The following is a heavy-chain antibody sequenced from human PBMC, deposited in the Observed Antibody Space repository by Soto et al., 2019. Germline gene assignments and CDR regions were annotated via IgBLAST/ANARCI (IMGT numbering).Heavy chain of an antibody. CDR1: GYTFTGYY. J-gene: IGHJ3*02. Sequence: ASVKVSCKASGYTFTGYYMHWVRQAPGQGLEWMGWINPNSGGTNYAQKFQGRVTMTRDTSISTAYMELSRLRSDDTAVYYCARGIPLELLPQAFDIWGQGTMVTVSS. V-gene: IGHV1-2*02. CDR3: ARGIPLELLPQAFDI. CDR2: INPNSGGT. D-gene: IGHD1-7*01.